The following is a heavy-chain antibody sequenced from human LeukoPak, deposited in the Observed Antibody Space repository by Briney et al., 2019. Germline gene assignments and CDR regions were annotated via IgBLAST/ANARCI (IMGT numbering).Heavy chain of an antibody. Sequence: GASMKVSCKSSGFTFTDHYIHWVRQGPGQGLEWMGYIGPHSTFTSSPQEFQGRVTMTRDASMSTAYMELTRLTSDDTAVYYCVREGEGPLSKDFGYWGQGTLVTVSS. J-gene: IGHJ4*02. CDR2: IGPHSTFT. CDR1: GFTFTDHY. V-gene: IGHV1-2*02. CDR3: VREGEGPLSKDFGY. D-gene: IGHD2/OR15-2a*01.